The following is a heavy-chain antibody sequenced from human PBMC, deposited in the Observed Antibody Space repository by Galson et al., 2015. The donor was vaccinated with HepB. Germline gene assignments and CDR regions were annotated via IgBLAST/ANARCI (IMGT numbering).Heavy chain of an antibody. CDR3: VKTSLVGSDYYYYYGVDV. D-gene: IGHD3-10*01. CDR1: GFIFSSYG. Sequence: SLRLSCAGSGFIFSSYGIHWVRQAPGKALQYVSVISSNGESTYYADSVKGRFTMSRDNSKNTVFLQMSSLRSDDTAVYYCVKTSLVGSDYYYYYGVDVWGQGTTVTVSS. CDR2: ISSNGEST. J-gene: IGHJ6*02. V-gene: IGHV3-64D*06.